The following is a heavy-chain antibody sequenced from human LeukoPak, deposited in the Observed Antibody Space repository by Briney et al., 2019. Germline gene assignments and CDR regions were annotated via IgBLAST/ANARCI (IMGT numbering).Heavy chain of an antibody. D-gene: IGHD2-21*02. J-gene: IGHJ4*02. Sequence: KPGGSLRLSCEASGFMLNVYYMSWFRLAPGKGLEWIGYISPTGSYTTYADSVRGRFTISRDNAKNLLFLQMNDLRTEDTAVYYCARKLGGTQWGGDCFFDHWGQGTRVAVSS. V-gene: IGHV3-11*03. CDR1: GFMLNVYY. CDR3: ARKLGGTQWGGDCFFDH. CDR2: ISPTGSYT.